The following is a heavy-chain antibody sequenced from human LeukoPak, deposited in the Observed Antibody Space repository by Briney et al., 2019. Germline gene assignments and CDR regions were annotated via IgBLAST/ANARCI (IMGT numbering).Heavy chain of an antibody. J-gene: IGHJ4*02. D-gene: IGHD5-18*01. CDR3: AKDDSAYSYASFDY. V-gene: IGHV3-23*01. CDR1: GFTFSNYA. Sequence: PRGSLRLSCPACGFTFSNYAMSGVRQARAKGVDWVSAIGCSGTSAYYADSLKARFTISRDNSKNTLYLQVNSLRAEDTAVYYCAKDDSAYSYASFDYWGQGTLVTVSS. CDR2: IGCSGTSA.